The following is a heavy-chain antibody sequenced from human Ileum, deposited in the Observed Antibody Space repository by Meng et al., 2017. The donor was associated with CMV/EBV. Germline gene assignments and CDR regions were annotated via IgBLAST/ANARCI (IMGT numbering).Heavy chain of an antibody. CDR3: EVWQQERGIDY. D-gene: IGHD6-13*01. CDR1: GFIVMNNY. J-gene: IGHJ4*02. Sequence: LSLTCAASGFIVMNNYMSWVRQAPGKGLEWVSVIFDGGTTYYADSVKGRFTISRDNYKKTLYLQMNNMGVEDTAVYYCEVWQQERGIDYWGQGMLVTVSS. V-gene: IGHV3-66*02. CDR2: IFDGGTT.